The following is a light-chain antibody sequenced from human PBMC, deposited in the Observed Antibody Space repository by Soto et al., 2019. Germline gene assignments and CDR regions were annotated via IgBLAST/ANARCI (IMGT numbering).Light chain of an antibody. J-gene: IGLJ1*01. CDR1: SSDVGGSKY. Sequence: QSALTQPASVSGSPGQSSTISCTGTSSDVGGSKYVSWYQQHPGKAPKLMIFEVSNRPSGISNRVSGSKSANTASLTISGLQAEDEDDYYCSSYTNSNTRVFGTGTKVTVL. V-gene: IGLV2-14*01. CDR3: SSYTNSNTRV. CDR2: EVS.